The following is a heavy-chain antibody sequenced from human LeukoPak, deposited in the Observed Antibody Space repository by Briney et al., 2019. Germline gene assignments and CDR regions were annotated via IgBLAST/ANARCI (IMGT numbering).Heavy chain of an antibody. D-gene: IGHD1-14*01. CDR3: VRGDNRDY. V-gene: IGHV3-21*01. Sequence: GGSLRLSCAASGFTFSNAWMSWVRQAPGKGLEWISSIGKTSRDMYYADSVRGRFTISRDNAKNSLFLLMNSLRVEDTSVYYCVRGDNRDYWGQGTLVTVSS. CDR2: IGKTSRDM. J-gene: IGHJ4*02. CDR1: GFTFSNAW.